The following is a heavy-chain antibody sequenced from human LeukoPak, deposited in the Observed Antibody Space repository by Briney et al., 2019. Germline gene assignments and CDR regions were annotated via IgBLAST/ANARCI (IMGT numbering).Heavy chain of an antibody. V-gene: IGHV3-74*01. CDR1: GFTFNLYW. CDR2: ISDDGATT. Sequence: PGGSLRLSCAASGFTFNLYWIHWVRQAPGKGLEWVSRISDDGATTNYADSGKGRFTISRDNAKDTLFLQMHSPRVDDTAVYYCARDSRYHSGWGSYQSYWFDPWGQGTLVIVSS. D-gene: IGHD3-10*01. CDR3: ARDSRYHSGWGSYQSYWFDP. J-gene: IGHJ5*02.